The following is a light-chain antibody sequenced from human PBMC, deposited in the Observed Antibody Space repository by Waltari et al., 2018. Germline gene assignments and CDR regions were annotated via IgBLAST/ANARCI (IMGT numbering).Light chain of an antibody. Sequence: QSALTQPASVSGSPGQSITISCTGTTSDVGRSHLVSWYQQHPGEVPKLIIYEGNKRPSGVSNRFSGSKSGNTASLTISGLQPEDEADYYCCSYGGASIRIFGGGTKVTVL. V-gene: IGLV2-23*01. CDR2: EGN. J-gene: IGLJ2*01. CDR1: TSDVGRSHL. CDR3: CSYGGASIRI.